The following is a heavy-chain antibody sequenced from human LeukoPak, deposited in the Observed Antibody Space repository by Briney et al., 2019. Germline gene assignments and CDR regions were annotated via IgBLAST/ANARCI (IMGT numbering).Heavy chain of an antibody. CDR2: INHSGGT. D-gene: IGHD3-22*01. V-gene: IGHV4-34*01. Sequence: SETLSLTCAAYGGSLSSYYWNWIRQPPGKGLEWIGEINHSGGTNYNPSLKSRVTISGDTSKNQFSLKLSSVTAADTAVYYCARVFDTSGYYYAFDYWGQGALVTVSS. J-gene: IGHJ4*02. CDR3: ARVFDTSGYYYAFDY. CDR1: GGSLSSYY.